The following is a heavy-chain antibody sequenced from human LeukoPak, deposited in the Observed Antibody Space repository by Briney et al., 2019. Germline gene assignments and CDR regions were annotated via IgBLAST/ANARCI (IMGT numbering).Heavy chain of an antibody. CDR3: ARRPYYYDSRFDY. D-gene: IGHD3-22*01. J-gene: IGHJ4*02. Sequence: PSETLPLTCTVSGGSISSYYWSWIRQPPGKGLEWIGYIYYSGSTNYNPSLKSRVTISVDTSKNQFSLKLSSVTAADTAVYYCARRPYYYDSRFDYWGQGTLVTVSS. CDR1: GGSISSYY. V-gene: IGHV4-59*08. CDR2: IYYSGST.